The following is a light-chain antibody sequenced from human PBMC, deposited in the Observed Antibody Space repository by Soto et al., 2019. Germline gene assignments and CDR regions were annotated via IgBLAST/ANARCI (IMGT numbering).Light chain of an antibody. CDR2: DAS. CDR3: QQYGSSPPYT. CDR1: QGINTF. J-gene: IGKJ2*01. V-gene: IGKV1-9*01. Sequence: DIQLTQSPSFLSASVGDRVTITCRASQGINTFLAWYQQKPGKAPKVLIYDASRLHSGVPSRFSGSGSGTEFTLTISRLEPEDFAVYYCQQYGSSPPYTFGQGTKLEIK.